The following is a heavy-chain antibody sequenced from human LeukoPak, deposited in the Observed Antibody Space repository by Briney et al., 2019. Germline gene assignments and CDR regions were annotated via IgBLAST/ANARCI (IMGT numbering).Heavy chain of an antibody. V-gene: IGHV3-30-3*01. D-gene: IGHD6-13*01. CDR2: ISYDGSNK. Sequence: GGSLRLSCAASGFTFSSYAMHWVRQAPGKGLEWMAVISYDGSNKYYADSVKGRFTISRDNSKNTLYLQMGSLRVEDTAVYYCTRRPYSSSWYYFDYWGQGTLVTVFS. J-gene: IGHJ4*02. CDR3: TRRPYSSSWYYFDY. CDR1: GFTFSSYA.